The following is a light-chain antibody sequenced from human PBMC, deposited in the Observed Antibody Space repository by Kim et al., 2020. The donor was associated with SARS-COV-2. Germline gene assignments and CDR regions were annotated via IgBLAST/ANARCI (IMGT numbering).Light chain of an antibody. CDR2: KDS. Sequence: SYELTQPSSVSVSPGQTARITCPGDVLAKKYARWFQQKPGQAPVLVIYKDSERPSGIPERFSGSSSGTTVTLTISGAQVEDEADYYCYSAADNNLWVFGGGTQLTVL. CDR3: YSAADNNLWV. CDR1: VLAKKY. V-gene: IGLV3-27*01. J-gene: IGLJ3*02.